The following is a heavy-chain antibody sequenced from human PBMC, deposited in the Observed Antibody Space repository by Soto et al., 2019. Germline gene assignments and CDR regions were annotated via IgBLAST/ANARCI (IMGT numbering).Heavy chain of an antibody. Sequence: VNLSWNASRYRKTSYVIRWVRQAPGQGLEWMGWISAYNGNTNYAQKLQGRVTMTTDTSTSTAYMELRSLRSDDTAVYYCARAPGYNWFDAWGQGTPVRVSS. CDR1: RYRKTSYV. J-gene: IGHJ5*02. V-gene: IGHV1-18*01. CDR2: ISAYNGNT. CDR3: ARAPGYNWFDA.